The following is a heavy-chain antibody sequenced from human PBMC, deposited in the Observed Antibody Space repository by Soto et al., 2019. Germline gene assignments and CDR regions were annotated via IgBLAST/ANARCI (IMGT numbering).Heavy chain of an antibody. CDR1: GFTFISYG. V-gene: IGHV3-30*18. J-gene: IGHJ4*02. CDR3: AKDLYDFWRNTRSPDY. Sequence: GGSLRLSCAASGFTFISYGMHWVLQAPCKGLEWVAVISYDGSNKYYADSVKGRFTISRDNSKNTLYLQMNSLRAEDTAVYYCAKDLYDFWRNTRSPDYRGQGTLVTVSS. CDR2: ISYDGSNK. D-gene: IGHD3-3*01.